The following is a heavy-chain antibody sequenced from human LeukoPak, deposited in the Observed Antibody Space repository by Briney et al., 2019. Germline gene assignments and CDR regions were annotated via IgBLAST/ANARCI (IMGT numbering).Heavy chain of an antibody. CDR1: GYTSTRYY. Sequence: ASVKVSCKASGYTSTRYYMHWVRQAPGQGLEWMGIINPSGGSTSYAQKFQGRVTMTRDTSISTAYMELSRLRSDDTAVYYCARGRPGPTFYYYYGMDVWGQGTTVTVSS. V-gene: IGHV1-46*01. J-gene: IGHJ6*02. CDR2: INPSGGST. CDR3: ARGRPGPTFYYYYGMDV.